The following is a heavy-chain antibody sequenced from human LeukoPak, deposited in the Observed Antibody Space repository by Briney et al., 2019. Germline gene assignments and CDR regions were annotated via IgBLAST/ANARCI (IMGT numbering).Heavy chain of an antibody. J-gene: IGHJ4*02. V-gene: IGHV3-21*01. D-gene: IGHD3-3*01. CDR3: AREGSPGPYRAYDFWSGLSKTHFDY. Sequence: GGSLRLSCAASGFTFSSYSMNWVRQAPGKGLEWVSSISSSSSYIYYADSVKGRFTISRDNAKNSLYLQMNSLRAEDTAVYYCAREGSPGPYRAYDFWSGLSKTHFDYWGQGTLVTVSS. CDR1: GFTFSSYS. CDR2: ISSSSSYI.